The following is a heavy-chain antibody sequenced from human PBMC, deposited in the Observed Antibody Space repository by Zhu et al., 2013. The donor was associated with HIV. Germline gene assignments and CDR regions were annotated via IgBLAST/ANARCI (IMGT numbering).Heavy chain of an antibody. D-gene: IGHD4-4*01. V-gene: IGHV1-69*06. CDR3: ASSGSNYYYYYGVDV. CDR1: EAPSAAML. CDR2: SSLSLVQ. J-gene: IGHJ6*02. Sequence: QVQLVQSGAEVKKPGSSGRRSPARLLEAPSAAMLSAGCDRPLDKGLSGWEGSSLSLVQQTTHRRFQGRVTITADKSTSTAYMELSSLRSEDTAVYYCASSGSNYYYYYGVDVWGQGTTVTVSS.